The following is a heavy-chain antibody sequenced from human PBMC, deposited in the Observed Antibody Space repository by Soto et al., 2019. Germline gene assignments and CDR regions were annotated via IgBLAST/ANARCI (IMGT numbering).Heavy chain of an antibody. CDR1: GGTFSSYA. V-gene: IGHV1-69*13. CDR3: ARDPGFWSGYKNWFDP. Sequence: GASVKVSCKASGGTFSSYAISWVRQAPGQGLEWMGGIIPIFGTANYAQKFQGRVTITADESTSTAYMELSSLRSEDTAVYYCARDPGFWSGYKNWFDPWGQGTLVTVSS. CDR2: IIPIFGTA. D-gene: IGHD3-3*01. J-gene: IGHJ5*02.